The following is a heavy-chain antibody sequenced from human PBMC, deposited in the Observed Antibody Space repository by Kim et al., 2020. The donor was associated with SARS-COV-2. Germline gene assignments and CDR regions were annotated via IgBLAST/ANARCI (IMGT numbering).Heavy chain of an antibody. Sequence: SETLSLTCTVSGGSISSYYWSWIRQPPGKGLEWIGYIYYSGSTNYNPSLKSRVTISVDTSKNQFSLKLSSVTAAYTAVYYCARAPAWARAWFDPWGQGTLVTVSS. CDR1: GGSISSYY. CDR3: ARAPAWARAWFDP. J-gene: IGHJ5*02. V-gene: IGHV4-59*01. D-gene: IGHD1-26*01. CDR2: IYYSGST.